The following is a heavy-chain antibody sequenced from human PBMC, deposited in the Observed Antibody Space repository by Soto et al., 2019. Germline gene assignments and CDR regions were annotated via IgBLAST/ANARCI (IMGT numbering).Heavy chain of an antibody. CDR1: GFTVSSNY. CDR3: ARDRGGSFPYYYHYYMDV. D-gene: IGHD3-10*01. CDR2: IYSGGST. Sequence: GGSLRLSCAASGFTVSSNYMSWVRQAPGKGLEWVSVIYSGGSTYYADSVKGRFTISRDNSKNTLYLQMNSLRAEDTAVYYCARDRGGSFPYYYHYYMDVWGKGTTVTVSS. V-gene: IGHV3-66*01. J-gene: IGHJ6*03.